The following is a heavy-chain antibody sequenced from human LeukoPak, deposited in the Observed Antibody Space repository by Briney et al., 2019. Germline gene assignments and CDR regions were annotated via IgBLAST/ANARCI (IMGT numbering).Heavy chain of an antibody. V-gene: IGHV3-13*04. Sequence: GGSLRLSCAASGFTFSRYDMHWVRQATGKGLEWVSAIGTAGDTYYPGSVKGRFTISRENAKNSLYLQMNSLRAGDTAVYYCAREADSSGWPHIDYWGQGTLVTASS. CDR2: IGTAGDT. J-gene: IGHJ4*02. CDR3: AREADSSGWPHIDY. CDR1: GFTFSRYD. D-gene: IGHD6-19*01.